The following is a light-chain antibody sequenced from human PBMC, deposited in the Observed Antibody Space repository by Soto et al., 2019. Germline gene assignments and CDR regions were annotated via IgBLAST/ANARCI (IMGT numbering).Light chain of an antibody. V-gene: IGLV2-14*01. J-gene: IGLJ1*01. Sequence: QSVLTQPASVSGSPGQSITISCTGTSSDFGGYNYVSWYQQHPGKAPKLMIYDVSNRPSGVSNRFSGSKSGNTASLTISGLQAEDEADYYCSSYTSSSTNYVLGTGTKVTVL. CDR1: SSDFGGYNY. CDR2: DVS. CDR3: SSYTSSSTNYV.